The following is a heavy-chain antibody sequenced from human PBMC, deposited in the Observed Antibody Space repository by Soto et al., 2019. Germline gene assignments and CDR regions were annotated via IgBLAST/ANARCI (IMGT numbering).Heavy chain of an antibody. CDR1: GFTFSSYA. CDR2: ISGSGGST. J-gene: IGHJ4*02. D-gene: IGHD3-10*01. Sequence: GGSLRLSCAASGFTFSSYAISWVLQAPWKGLEWVSAISGSGGSTYYADSVKGRFTISRDNSKNTLYLQMNSLRAEDTAVYYCARGPSITMVRGAKPYYFDYWGQGTLVTVSS. V-gene: IGHV3-23*01. CDR3: ARGPSITMVRGAKPYYFDY.